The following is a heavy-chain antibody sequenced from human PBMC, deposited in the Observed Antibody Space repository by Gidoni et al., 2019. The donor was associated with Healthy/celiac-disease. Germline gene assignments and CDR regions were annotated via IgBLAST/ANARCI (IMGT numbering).Heavy chain of an antibody. CDR3: ACHYVQGVSGSDV. D-gene: IGHD3-16*01. CDR1: GVSPSNARRG. CDR2: IFSNDEK. Sequence: QVTLKESGPVLVQPTETLTLTCTVSGVSPSNARRGVCWIRQPPGKALEWLAHIFSNDEKSYSKPLKSRHTISKDNSKRQVVLTMTNMDPVDPATYYCACHYVQGVSGSDVWGQGTTVTVSS. V-gene: IGHV2-26*04. J-gene: IGHJ6*02.